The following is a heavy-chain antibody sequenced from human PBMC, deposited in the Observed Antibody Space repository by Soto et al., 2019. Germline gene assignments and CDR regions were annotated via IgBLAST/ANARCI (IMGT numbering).Heavy chain of an antibody. D-gene: IGHD2-8*01. CDR2: INHSGST. V-gene: IGHV4-34*01. CDR1: GGSFSGYY. Sequence: PSETLSLTCAVYGGSFSGYYWNWIRQPPGMGLEWIGEINHSGSTNYNPSLKSRVTLSVDTSKNQFSLKLSSVTAADTAVYYCARGLRTNGSFFRVWGQGTLVTVSS. CDR3: ARGLRTNGSFFRV. J-gene: IGHJ4*02.